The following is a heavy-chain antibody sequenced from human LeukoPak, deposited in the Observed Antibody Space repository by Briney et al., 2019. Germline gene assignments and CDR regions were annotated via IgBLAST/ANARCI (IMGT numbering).Heavy chain of an antibody. Sequence: GGSLRLSCAASGFTFSGSAMHWVRQSPGKGLEWVGRIRSKANNHATAYAASVRGRFTISRDDSKNTAYLQMNSLKTEDTAVYYCTRRLMTTVNDYWGQGTLVTVSS. CDR3: TRRLMTTVNDY. CDR1: GFTFSGSA. V-gene: IGHV3-73*01. J-gene: IGHJ4*02. D-gene: IGHD4-17*01. CDR2: IRSKANNHAT.